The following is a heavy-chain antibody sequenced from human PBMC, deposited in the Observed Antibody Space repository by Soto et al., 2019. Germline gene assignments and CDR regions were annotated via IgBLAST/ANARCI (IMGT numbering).Heavy chain of an antibody. V-gene: IGHV3-74*01. CDR2: INSDGSST. CDR3: ARDSSIVSRYYYYGMDV. CDR1: GFTFSSYG. Sequence: PVGSLRLSCAASGFTFSSYGMHWVRQAPEKGLVWVSRINSDGSSTSYADSVKGRFTISRDNAKNTLYLQMNSLRAEDTAVYFCARDSSIVSRYYYYGMDVWGQGTTVTVSS. D-gene: IGHD2-15*01. J-gene: IGHJ6*02.